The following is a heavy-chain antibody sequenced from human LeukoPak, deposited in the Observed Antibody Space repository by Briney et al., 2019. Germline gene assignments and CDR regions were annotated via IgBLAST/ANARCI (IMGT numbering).Heavy chain of an antibody. CDR2: ISGSGGST. CDR3: AKDPHYYDSSGYALDY. Sequence: QTGGSLRLSCAASGFTFDDYGMSWVRQAPGKGLEWVSAISGSGGSTYYADSVKGRFTISRDNSKNTLYLQMNSLRAEDTAVYYCAKDPHYYDSSGYALDYWGQGTLVTVSS. CDR1: GFTFDDYG. J-gene: IGHJ4*02. D-gene: IGHD3-22*01. V-gene: IGHV3-23*01.